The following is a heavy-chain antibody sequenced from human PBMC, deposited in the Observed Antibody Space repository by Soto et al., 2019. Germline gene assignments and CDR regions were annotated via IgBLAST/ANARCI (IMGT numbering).Heavy chain of an antibody. Sequence: SGPTLVNPTQTLTLTCTFSGFSLNTERMRMNWIRQPPGKALEWLARIDWDGDEFYSTSLKTRLSISKDTSKNQVVLTMTNMGPVDTATYYCARMGGNYRYVDSWGQGTPVTVSS. CDR2: IDWDGDE. J-gene: IGHJ4*02. CDR1: GFSLNTERMR. D-gene: IGHD3-10*01. V-gene: IGHV2-70*04. CDR3: ARMGGNYRYVDS.